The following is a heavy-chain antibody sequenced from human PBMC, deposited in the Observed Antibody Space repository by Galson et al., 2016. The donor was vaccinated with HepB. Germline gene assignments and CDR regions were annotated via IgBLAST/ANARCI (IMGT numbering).Heavy chain of an antibody. D-gene: IGHD1-1*01. CDR1: GFTFSTYS. V-gene: IGHV3-48*02. CDR2: ISSSSSDS. J-gene: IGHJ6*02. CDR3: ARGAIGTLPYYYFGMDV. Sequence: SLRLSCAASGFTFSTYSMTWVRQAPGKGLEWISYISSSSSDSFYADSVKGRFTISRDSAKNSLYLKMSSLTDDDTAVYYCARGAIGTLPYYYFGMDVWGQGTTVTVSS.